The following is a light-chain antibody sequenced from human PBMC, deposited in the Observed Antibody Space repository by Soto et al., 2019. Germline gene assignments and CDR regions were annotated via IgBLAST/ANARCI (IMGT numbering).Light chain of an antibody. Sequence: DIVMTQSPDSLAVSLGERATINCESSQSVLYRSNNQHCLAWYQQKPGQPPNLLIYWAYTRESGVPDRFSGGVSATEFTHTISGVQDKDVAVNYSQQYSVAPWTFRQGAKVEIK. CDR3: QQYSVAPWT. J-gene: IGKJ1*01. V-gene: IGKV4-1*01. CDR2: WAY. CDR1: QSVLYRSNNQHC.